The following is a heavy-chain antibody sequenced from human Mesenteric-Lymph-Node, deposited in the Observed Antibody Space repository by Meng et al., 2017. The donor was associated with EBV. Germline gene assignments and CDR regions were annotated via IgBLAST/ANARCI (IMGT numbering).Heavy chain of an antibody. J-gene: IGHJ2*01. CDR3: ERGATSVFDL. CDR2: TYYRSKWYN. CDR1: GDSVSSSSAA. Sequence: QVQLQQSGPGLVKPSXTPPLTCVISGDSVSSSSAAWTWIRQAPTRGLEWLGRTYYRSKWYNDYAVFVKSRITINPDTSKNQFSLQLNSVTPEDTAVYYCERGATSVFDLWGRGTLVTVSS. V-gene: IGHV6-1*01.